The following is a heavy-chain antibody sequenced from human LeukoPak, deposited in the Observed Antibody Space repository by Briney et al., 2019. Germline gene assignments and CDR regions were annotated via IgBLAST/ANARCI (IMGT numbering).Heavy chain of an antibody. V-gene: IGHV4-39*01. CDR3: ARNTAVTDWYFDL. D-gene: IGHD5-18*01. CDR2: IYHSGST. CDR1: GGAISSSSHY. J-gene: IGHJ2*01. Sequence: SETLSLTCTVSGGAISSSSHYWGWIRQPPGKGLEWIGSIYHSGSTVYNPSLKSRVAISVDTSRNQFSLKLNSVTASDTAVYYCARNTAVTDWYFDLWGRGTLVTVSS.